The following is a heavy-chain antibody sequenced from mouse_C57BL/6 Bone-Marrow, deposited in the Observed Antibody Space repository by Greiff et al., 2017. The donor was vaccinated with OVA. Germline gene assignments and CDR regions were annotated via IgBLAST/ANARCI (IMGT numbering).Heavy chain of an antibody. J-gene: IGHJ2*01. CDR2: ISSGGDYI. D-gene: IGHD1-1*01. V-gene: IGHV5-9-1*02. CDR1: GFTFSSYA. Sequence: EVKLMESGEGLVKPGGSLKLSCAASGFTFSSYAMSWVRQTPEKRLEWVAYISSGGDYIYYADNVMGRFTISRDNARNTLYLQMSSLKSEDTAMYYCTRSTTVVATDFDYWGQGTTLTVSS. CDR3: TRSTTVVATDFDY.